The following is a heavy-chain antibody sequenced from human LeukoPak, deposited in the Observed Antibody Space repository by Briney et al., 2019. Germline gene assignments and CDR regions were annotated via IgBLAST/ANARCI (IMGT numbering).Heavy chain of an antibody. CDR3: ARLGYYYDSLGHYDY. CDR1: GYTFTNYY. V-gene: IGHV1-46*01. D-gene: IGHD3-22*01. J-gene: IGHJ4*02. Sequence: ASVKVSCKASGYTFTNYYIHWVRQAPGQGLAWMGIINPTSGSTAYTQKFQGRVTMTRDTSTSTVYMELSSLRSDDTAVYYCARLGYYYDSLGHYDYWGQGTLVIVSS. CDR2: INPTSGST.